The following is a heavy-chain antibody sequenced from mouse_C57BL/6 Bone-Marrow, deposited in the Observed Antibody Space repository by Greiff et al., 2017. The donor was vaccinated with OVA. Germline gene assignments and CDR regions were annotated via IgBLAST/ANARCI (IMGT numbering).Heavy chain of an antibody. CDR1: GYTFTDYY. CDR2: IYPGSGNT. V-gene: IGHV1-84*01. J-gene: IGHJ4*01. D-gene: IGHD4-1*01. Sequence: VQLQQSGPELVKPGASVKISCKASGYTFTDYYINWVKQRPGQGLEWIGLIYPGSGNTKYNEKFKGKATLTVDTSSSTAYMQLSSLTSEDSAVYFCARSPGKKYYAMDYWGQGTSVTVSS. CDR3: ARSPGKKYYAMDY.